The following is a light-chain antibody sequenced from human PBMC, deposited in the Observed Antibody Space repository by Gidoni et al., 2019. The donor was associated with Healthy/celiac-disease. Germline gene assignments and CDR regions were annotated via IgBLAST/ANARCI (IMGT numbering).Light chain of an antibody. Sequence: EIVLTPSPATLSLSPGERATLSCRASQSVSSYLAWYQQKPGQAPRLLIYDASNRATGIPARFSGSGSGTDFTLNISSLEPEDFAVYYCQQRSNWPPLTFGGXTKVEIK. J-gene: IGKJ4*01. CDR2: DAS. V-gene: IGKV3-11*01. CDR3: QQRSNWPPLT. CDR1: QSVSSY.